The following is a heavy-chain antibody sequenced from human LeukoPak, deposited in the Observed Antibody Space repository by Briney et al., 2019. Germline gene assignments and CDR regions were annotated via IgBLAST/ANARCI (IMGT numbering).Heavy chain of an antibody. J-gene: IGHJ4*02. Sequence: GGSLRLSCAASGFTFRTYAMAWVRQAPGKGLEWVSSISSSSSYIYYADSVKGRFTISRDNAKNSLYLQMNSLRAEDTAVYYCARGRSSPYYDFWSGFDQWGQGTLVTVSS. D-gene: IGHD3-3*01. CDR3: ARGRSSPYYDFWSGFDQ. V-gene: IGHV3-21*01. CDR1: GFTFRTYA. CDR2: ISSSSSYI.